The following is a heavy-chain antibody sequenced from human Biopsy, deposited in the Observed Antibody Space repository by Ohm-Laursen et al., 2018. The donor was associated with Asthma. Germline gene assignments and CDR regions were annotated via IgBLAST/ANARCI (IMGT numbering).Heavy chain of an antibody. V-gene: IGHV3-7*01. CDR1: GFTFSSYW. CDR3: VRGGYCTSPTCPWGRYATDV. CDR2: IKKDGSEK. Sequence: SLRLSCSASGFTFSSYWMSWVRQAPGKGLEWVANIKKDGSEKYYVDSVKGRFTISRDNAKSSLYLHMNSLRAEDTAVYYCVRGGYCTSPTCPWGRYATDVWGQGTTVTVSS. J-gene: IGHJ6*02. D-gene: IGHD2-2*01.